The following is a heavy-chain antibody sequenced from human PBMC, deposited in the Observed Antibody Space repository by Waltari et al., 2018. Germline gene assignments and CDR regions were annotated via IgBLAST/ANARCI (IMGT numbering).Heavy chain of an antibody. CDR2: ISGSGGST. Sequence: EVQLLVSGGGLVQPGGSLRLSCAASGFTFSSSAMSWVRQDPGKGLEWVSAISGSGGSTYYADSVKGRFTISRDKSKNTLYLQMNSLRAEDTAVYYCAKAITMIVVVIELAYWGQGTLVTVSS. J-gene: IGHJ4*02. D-gene: IGHD3-22*01. CDR3: AKAITMIVVVIELAY. CDR1: GFTFSSSA. V-gene: IGHV3-23*01.